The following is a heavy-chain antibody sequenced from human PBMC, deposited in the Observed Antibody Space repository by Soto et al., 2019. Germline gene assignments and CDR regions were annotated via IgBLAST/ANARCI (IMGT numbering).Heavy chain of an antibody. CDR2: ISAYNGNR. Sequence: QVQLVQSGAEVKKPGASVKVSCKASGYTFTSYGISWVRQAPGQGLEWMGWISAYNGNRNYAQKLQGRVTMTTDTSKSTANMELRSLRSDDTAVYYCARDRGSYALDYWGQGTLVTVSS. CDR1: GYTFTSYG. D-gene: IGHD1-26*01. CDR3: ARDRGSYALDY. V-gene: IGHV1-18*01. J-gene: IGHJ4*02.